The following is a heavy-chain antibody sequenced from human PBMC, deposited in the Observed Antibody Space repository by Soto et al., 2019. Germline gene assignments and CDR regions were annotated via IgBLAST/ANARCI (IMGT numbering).Heavy chain of an antibody. J-gene: IGHJ3*02. CDR2: IYYSGST. CDR3: ARLGLDAFDI. CDR1: GGSISSYY. Sequence: SETLSLTCTVSGGSISSYYWSWIRQPPGKGLEWIGYIYYSGSTNYNPSLKSRVTVSVDTSKNQFSLKLSSVTAADTAVYYCARLGLDAFDIWGQGTMVTV. V-gene: IGHV4-59*01.